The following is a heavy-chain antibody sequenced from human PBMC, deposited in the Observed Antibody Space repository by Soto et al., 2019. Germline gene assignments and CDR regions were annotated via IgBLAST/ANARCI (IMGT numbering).Heavy chain of an antibody. J-gene: IGHJ4*02. CDR2: ISAFNGET. V-gene: IGHV1-18*01. CDR3: VRDQQWLLPVPLNFDY. CDR1: GFTFSDYG. D-gene: IGHD6-19*01. Sequence: VKVSCKASGFTFSDYGFSWVRQAPGRGLEWMGWISAFNGETNYTQKSEGRVAMTTDAATTTAYMELRSLTVDDTAVYYCVRDQQWLLPVPLNFDYWGQGTVVTVSS.